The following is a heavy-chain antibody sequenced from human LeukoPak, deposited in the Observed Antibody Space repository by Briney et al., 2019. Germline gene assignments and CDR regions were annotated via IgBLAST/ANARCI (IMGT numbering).Heavy chain of an antibody. D-gene: IGHD3-22*01. J-gene: IGHJ4*02. CDR1: GFTFSSYG. CDR3: ARSRYYYDTPDY. Sequence: GGSLRLSCAASGFTFSSYGMHWVRQAPGKGLEWVAVISYDGSNKYYADSVKGRFTISRDNSKNTLYLQMNSLRAEDTAVYYCARSRYYYDTPDYWGQGTLVTVSS. CDR2: ISYDGSNK. V-gene: IGHV3-30*03.